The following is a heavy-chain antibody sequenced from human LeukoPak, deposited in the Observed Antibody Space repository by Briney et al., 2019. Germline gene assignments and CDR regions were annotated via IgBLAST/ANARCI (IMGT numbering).Heavy chain of an antibody. CDR1: GGTFSSYA. Sequence: VASVKVSCDASGGTFSSYAISWVRQATGQGLEWMGWMNPNSGNTGYVQKFQGRVTMTRNTSISTAYMELSSLRSEDTAVYYCATAILTGYSDFDYWGQGTLVTVSS. J-gene: IGHJ4*02. CDR3: ATAILTGYSDFDY. D-gene: IGHD3-9*01. V-gene: IGHV1-8*02. CDR2: MNPNSGNT.